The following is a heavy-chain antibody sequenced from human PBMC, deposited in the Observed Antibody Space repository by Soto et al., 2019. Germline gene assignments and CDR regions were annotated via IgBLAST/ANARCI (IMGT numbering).Heavy chain of an antibody. CDR1: GFTFSGSS. Sequence: EVQLVESGGGLVQPGGSLRLSCAASGFTFSGSSMHWVRQASGKGLEWVARSRSKANNYATTYAASVKGRFTISRDESKNTTYLQMNSLKTEDTAIYYCASLIYDSSNFYDNDYWGQVTLVTVSS. J-gene: IGHJ4*02. CDR3: ASLIYDSSNFYDNDY. V-gene: IGHV3-73*02. CDR2: SRSKANNYAT. D-gene: IGHD3-22*01.